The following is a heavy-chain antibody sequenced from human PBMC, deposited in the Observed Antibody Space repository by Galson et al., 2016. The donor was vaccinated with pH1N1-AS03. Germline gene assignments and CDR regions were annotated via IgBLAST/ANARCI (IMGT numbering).Heavy chain of an antibody. CDR1: GFPFSGYE. CDR3: VRPSSGSFRY. CDR2: ISYSGDTE. D-gene: IGHD1-26*01. J-gene: IGHJ4*02. V-gene: IGHV3-48*03. Sequence: SLRLSCAASGFPFSGYEMYWVRQAPGKGLEWISYISYSGDTENYADSVKGRFSISRDNAKNSLYLQMSALRPEDTAVYYCVRPSSGSFRYWGPGTLVTVSS.